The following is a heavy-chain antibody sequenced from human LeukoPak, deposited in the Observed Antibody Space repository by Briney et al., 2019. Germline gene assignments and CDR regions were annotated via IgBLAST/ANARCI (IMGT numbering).Heavy chain of an antibody. Sequence: GGSLRLSCAASGFTFSSYAMHWVRQAPGKGLEWVAVISYDGSNKYYADSVKGRFTISRDNSKNTLYLQMNSLRAEDTALYYCASVTTVTQGYYYYYMDVWGKGTTVTVSS. CDR2: ISYDGSNK. CDR3: ASVTTVTQGYYYYYMDV. V-gene: IGHV3-30*04. D-gene: IGHD4-17*01. CDR1: GFTFSSYA. J-gene: IGHJ6*03.